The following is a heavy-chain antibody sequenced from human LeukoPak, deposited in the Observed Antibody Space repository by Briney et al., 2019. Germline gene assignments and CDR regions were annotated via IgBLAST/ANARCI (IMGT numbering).Heavy chain of an antibody. D-gene: IGHD3-3*01. Sequence: SETLSLTCTVSGDSISSSSYYWGWIRQPPGKGLEWIGSIYYSGSTYYNPSLKSRVTISVDTSKNQFSLKLSSVTAEDTAVYYCXSXXXTIFGVVIIEYYFDYWGQGTLVTVSS. V-gene: IGHV4-39*01. J-gene: IGHJ4*02. CDR1: GDSISSSSYY. CDR3: XSXXXTIFGVVIIEYYFDY. CDR2: IYYSGST.